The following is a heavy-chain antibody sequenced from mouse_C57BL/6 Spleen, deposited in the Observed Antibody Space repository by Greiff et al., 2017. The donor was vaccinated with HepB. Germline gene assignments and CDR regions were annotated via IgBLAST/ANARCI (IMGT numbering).Heavy chain of an antibody. CDR1: GFTFSDYG. J-gene: IGHJ4*01. D-gene: IGHD1-1*01. V-gene: IGHV5-17*01. CDR2: ISSGSSTI. Sequence: EVKLVESGGGLVKPGGSLKLSCAASGFTFSDYGMHWVRQAPEKGLEWVAYISSGSSTIYYADTVKGRFTISRDNAKNTLFLQMTSLRSEDTAMYYCARPYYGSRRAMDYWGQGTSVTVSS. CDR3: ARPYYGSRRAMDY.